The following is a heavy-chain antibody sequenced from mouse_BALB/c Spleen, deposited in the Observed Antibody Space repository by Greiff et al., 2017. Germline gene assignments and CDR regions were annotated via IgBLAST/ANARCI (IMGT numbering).Heavy chain of an antibody. D-gene: IGHD1-1*01. CDR3: ARQDTTVVATDY. CDR2: ISSGSSTI. CDR1: GFTFSSFG. V-gene: IGHV5-17*02. Sequence: EVKLVESGGGLVQPGGSRKLSCAASGFTFSSFGMHWVRQAPEKGLEWVAYISSGSSTIYYADTVKGRFTISRDNPKNTLFLQMTSLRSEDTAMYYCARQDTTVVATDYWGQGTSVTVSS. J-gene: IGHJ4*01.